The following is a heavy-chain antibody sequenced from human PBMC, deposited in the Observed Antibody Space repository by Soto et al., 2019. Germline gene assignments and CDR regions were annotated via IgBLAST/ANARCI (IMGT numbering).Heavy chain of an antibody. Sequence: SETLSLTCAVYGGSFSGYYWSWIRQPPGKGLEWIGEINHSGSTNYNPSLKSRVTISLDTSKNQFSLKLSSVTAADTAVYYCARGHYCSGGSCYYYYYYGMDVWGQGTTVTVSS. D-gene: IGHD2-15*01. CDR2: INHSGST. V-gene: IGHV4-34*01. J-gene: IGHJ6*02. CDR1: GGSFSGYY. CDR3: ARGHYCSGGSCYYYYYYGMDV.